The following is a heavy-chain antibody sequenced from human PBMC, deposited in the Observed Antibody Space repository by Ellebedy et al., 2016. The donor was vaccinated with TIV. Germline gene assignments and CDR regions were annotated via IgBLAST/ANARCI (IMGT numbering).Heavy chain of an antibody. V-gene: IGHV3-9*01. Sequence: GGSLRLXXAASGFTFDDYAMHWVRQAPGKGLEWVSGISWNSGSIGYADSVKGRFTISRDNAKNSLYLQMNSLRAEDTALYYCAKDGGFEVFDYDSSASLIPDAFDIWGQGTMVTVSS. CDR2: ISWNSGSI. CDR1: GFTFDDYA. CDR3: AKDGGFEVFDYDSSASLIPDAFDI. D-gene: IGHD3-22*01. J-gene: IGHJ3*02.